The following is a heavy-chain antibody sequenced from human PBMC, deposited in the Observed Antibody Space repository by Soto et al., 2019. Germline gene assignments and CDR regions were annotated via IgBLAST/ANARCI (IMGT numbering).Heavy chain of an antibody. D-gene: IGHD3-10*01. J-gene: IGHJ5*02. CDR2: ISRSGTT. CDR3: ATSLWFGTQVEL. Sequence: QVQLQQWGAGLLKPSETLSLSCAVYGGYFNDNYYTWFRQPPGKGLEWIGEISRSGTTKYIPSLKSRASISFDTSKTQVALKVTSVTAADTAVYYCATSLWFGTQVELWGQGALDTVSS. CDR1: GGYFNDNY. V-gene: IGHV4-34*01.